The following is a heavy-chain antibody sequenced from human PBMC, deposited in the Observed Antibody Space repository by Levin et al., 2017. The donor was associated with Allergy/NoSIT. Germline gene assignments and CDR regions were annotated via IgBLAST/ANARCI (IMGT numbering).Heavy chain of an antibody. CDR3: AREGYTGGFDY. V-gene: IGHV4-59*01. J-gene: IGHJ4*02. Sequence: GSLRLSCTVSGGSISSYYWSWIRQPPGKGLEWIGYIYYSGSTNYNPSLKSRVTISVDTSKNQFSLKLSSVTAADTAVYYCAREGYTGGFDYWGQGTLVTVSS. CDR1: GGSISSYY. CDR2: IYYSGST. D-gene: IGHD5-18*01.